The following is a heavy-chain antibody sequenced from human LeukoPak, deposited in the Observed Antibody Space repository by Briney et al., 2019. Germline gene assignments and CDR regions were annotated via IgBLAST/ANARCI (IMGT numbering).Heavy chain of an antibody. V-gene: IGHV3-33*01. CDR3: ARDRTYDFWSGPSLAYGMDV. CDR1: GFTFSSYG. CDR2: IWYDGSNK. J-gene: IGHJ6*02. Sequence: GRSLRLSCAASGFTFSSYGMHWVRQAPGKGLEWVAVIWYDGSNKYYADSVKGRFTISRDNSKNTLYLQMNSLRAEDTAVYYCARDRTYDFWSGPSLAYGMDVWGQGTTVTVSS. D-gene: IGHD3-3*01.